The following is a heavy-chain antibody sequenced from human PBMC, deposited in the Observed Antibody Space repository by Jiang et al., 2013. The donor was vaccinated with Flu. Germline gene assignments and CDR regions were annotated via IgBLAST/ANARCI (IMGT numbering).Heavy chain of an antibody. D-gene: IGHD3-22*01. V-gene: IGHV4-30-2*01. CDR3: ARGGFLGYDSLVEDYWYFDL. J-gene: IGHJ2*01. CDR2: IYHSGST. CDR1: GGSISSGGYS. Sequence: GPGLVKPSQTLSLTCAVSGGSISSGGYSWSWIRQPPGKGLEWIGYIYHSGSTYYNPSLKSRVTISVDRSKNQFSLKLSSVTAADTAVYYCARGGFLGYDSLVEDYWYFDLWGRGTLVTVSS.